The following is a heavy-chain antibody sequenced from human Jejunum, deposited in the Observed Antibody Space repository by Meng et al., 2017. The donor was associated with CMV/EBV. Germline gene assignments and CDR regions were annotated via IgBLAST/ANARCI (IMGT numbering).Heavy chain of an antibody. Sequence: SGGSVSSGSYYLSWIRQPPGKGLEFIGYIYYNGNTNYNPSLMRRVTISLDTSQNHFSLKLTSVTAADTAVYYCARGTWAAAPSDYWGQGFLVTVSS. CDR3: ARGTWAAAPSDY. D-gene: IGHD1-1*01. J-gene: IGHJ4*02. CDR2: IYYNGNT. V-gene: IGHV4-61*03. CDR1: GGSVSSGSYY.